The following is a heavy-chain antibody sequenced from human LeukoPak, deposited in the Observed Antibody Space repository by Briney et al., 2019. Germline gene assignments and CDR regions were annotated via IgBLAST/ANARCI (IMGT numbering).Heavy chain of an antibody. V-gene: IGHV4-39*01. CDR3: HSSGYYSWGRDY. CDR1: GGSISSSSYY. J-gene: IGHJ4*02. Sequence: SETLSLTCTVSGGSISSSSYYWGWIRQPPGKGLEWIGSIYYSGSTYYNPSLKSRVTISVDTSKNQLSLKLSSVTAADTAVYYCHSSGYYSWGRDYWGQGTLVTVSS. CDR2: IYYSGST. D-gene: IGHD3-22*01.